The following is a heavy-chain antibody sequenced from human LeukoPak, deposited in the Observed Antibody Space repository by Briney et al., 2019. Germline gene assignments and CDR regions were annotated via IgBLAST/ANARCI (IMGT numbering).Heavy chain of an antibody. CDR1: GVAFSNYA. J-gene: IGHJ4*02. V-gene: IGHV3-23*01. CDR2: FGGGNGNT. CDR3: AKFYEIWTGYFEH. Sequence: SLTLSCDGSGVAFSNYAVRGGRRSPGKGLEWVSAFGGGNGNTYYAYYADSVRGRFTISRDSSKNTLYLQMNSLRAEDTAVYYCAKFYEIWTGYFEHWGQGSLVTGSS. D-gene: IGHD3-9*01.